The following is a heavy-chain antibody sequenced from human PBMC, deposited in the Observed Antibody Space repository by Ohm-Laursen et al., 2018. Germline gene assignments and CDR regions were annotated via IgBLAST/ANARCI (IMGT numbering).Heavy chain of an antibody. CDR3: ARDSSGSGGDSDY. V-gene: IGHV3-11*01. Sequence: GSLRLSCSAPGFTFSDYYMSWIRQAPGKGLEWVSYISASGTTMYYADSVRGRFTISRDNAKDPLFLQMNSLRAEDTAVYYCARDSSGSGGDSDYWGQGTLVTVSS. J-gene: IGHJ4*02. CDR2: ISASGTTM. D-gene: IGHD3-10*01. CDR1: GFTFSDYY.